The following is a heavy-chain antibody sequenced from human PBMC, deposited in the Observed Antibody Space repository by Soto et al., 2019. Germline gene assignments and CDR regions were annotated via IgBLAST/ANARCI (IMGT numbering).Heavy chain of an antibody. V-gene: IGHV3-21*01. CDR2: ISSSISYI. CDR3: ARDRKRPYYYDSSGYSNDY. J-gene: IGHJ4*02. D-gene: IGHD3-22*01. CDR1: GFTFSSYS. Sequence: GGSLRLSCAASGFTFSSYSMNWVRQAPGKGLEWVSSISSSISYIYYADSVKGRFTISRDNAKNSLYLQMNSLRAEDTAVYYCARDRKRPYYYDSSGYSNDYWGPGTLVTVSS.